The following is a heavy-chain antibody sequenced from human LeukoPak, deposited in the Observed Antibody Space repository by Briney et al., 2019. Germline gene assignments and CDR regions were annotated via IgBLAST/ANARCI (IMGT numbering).Heavy chain of an antibody. CDR1: GGSISSSSYY. J-gene: IGHJ4*02. CDR2: IYYSGST. Sequence: PSETLSLTCTVSGGSISSSSYYWGWIRQPPGKGLEWIGSIYYSGSTYYNPSLKSRVTISVDTSKNQFSLKLSSVTAADTAVYYCASIAVAGLLVDYWGQGTLVTGSS. CDR3: ASIAVAGLLVDY. D-gene: IGHD6-19*01. V-gene: IGHV4-39*01.